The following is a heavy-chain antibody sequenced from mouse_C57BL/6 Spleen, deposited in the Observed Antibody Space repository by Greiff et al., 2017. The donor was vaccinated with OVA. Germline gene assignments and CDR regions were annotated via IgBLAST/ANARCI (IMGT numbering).Heavy chain of an antibody. CDR3: ARDYYFDY. Sequence: VQLKQSGPELVKPGASVKISCKASGYTFTDYYMNWVKQSPGKSLEWIGDINPNNGGTSYNQKFKGKATLTVDKSSSTAYMELRSLTSEDSAVYYCARDYYFDYWGQGTTLTVSS. CDR2: INPNNGGT. V-gene: IGHV1-26*01. CDR1: GYTFTDYY. J-gene: IGHJ2*01.